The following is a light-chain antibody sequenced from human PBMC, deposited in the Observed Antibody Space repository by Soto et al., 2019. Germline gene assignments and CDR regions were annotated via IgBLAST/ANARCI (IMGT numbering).Light chain of an antibody. CDR2: GAP. V-gene: IGKV3-15*01. CDR3: QQYNSWAL. J-gene: IGKJ2*01. Sequence: EIVMTQSPATLSVSPVERATLSCSASQSVSSNVAWYQQKPGQAPRLLIYGAPTRATGIPTRFSGSGSGTEFPVTISSLQSEDFAVYYCQQYNSWALFGQGTKLEIK. CDR1: QSVSSN.